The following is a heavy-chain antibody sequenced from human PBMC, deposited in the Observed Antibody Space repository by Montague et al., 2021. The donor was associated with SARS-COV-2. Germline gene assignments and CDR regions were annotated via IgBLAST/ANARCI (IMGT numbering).Heavy chain of an antibody. Sequence: SLRLSCAASGFAFNNYWMHWVRQAPGKGLVWVSRIKFDGTVIHYADSVKGRFTISRDNAKNTLYLQMNSLRVEGTAVYYCVRDKGTHRILDYWGQGILVTVSS. CDR3: VRDKGTHRILDY. CDR2: IKFDGTVI. D-gene: IGHD1-14*01. J-gene: IGHJ4*02. CDR1: GFAFNNYW. V-gene: IGHV3-74*01.